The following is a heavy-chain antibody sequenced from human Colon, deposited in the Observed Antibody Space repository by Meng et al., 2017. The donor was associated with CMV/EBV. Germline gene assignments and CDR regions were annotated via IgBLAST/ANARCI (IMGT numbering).Heavy chain of an antibody. V-gene: IGHV1-8*01. CDR2: LNPRSGDT. CDR1: GYTFSSYD. D-gene: IGHD4/OR15-4a*01. J-gene: IGHJ4*02. Sequence: QVSCQASGYTFSSYDLNSVRRTTGQGLEWVGWLNPRSGDTDYAQQFQRSVTMTRDTSLRTAYMELRSLTSEDTAVYFCARLTSGGYWGQGTLVTVSS. CDR3: ARLTSGGY.